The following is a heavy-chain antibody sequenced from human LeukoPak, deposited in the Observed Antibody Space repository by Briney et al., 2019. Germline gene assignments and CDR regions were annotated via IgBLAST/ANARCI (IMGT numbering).Heavy chain of an antibody. V-gene: IGHV3-23*01. CDR1: RFTFSGYA. J-gene: IGHJ4*02. CDR2: ISGSGSST. D-gene: IGHD1-7*01. CDR3: AKDREGTIADYFDY. Sequence: PGRTLRLSCAASRFTFSGYAMRWGRQAPGKGLEWVSSISGSGSSTYYADSVKGRFTISRDNSKNTLYLQMNSLRGEDTAVYYCAKDREGTIADYFDYWGQGTLVTVCS.